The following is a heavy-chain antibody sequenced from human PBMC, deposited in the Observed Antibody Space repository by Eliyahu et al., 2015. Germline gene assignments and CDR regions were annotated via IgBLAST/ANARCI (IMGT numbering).Heavy chain of an antibody. CDR3: ARMGAARVEY. CDR1: GXSISTYX. V-gene: IGHV4-59*08. J-gene: IGHJ4*02. CDR2: VYHTGGT. Sequence: QVQLQESVPGLVKPSETLSLXCTVSGXSISTYXWTWIRQPPGEGLEWIGYVYHTGGTTYNPSLQSRVTISVDTSKNQFSLQLNSVTAADTAVYYCARMGAARVEYWGQGTLVIVSS. D-gene: IGHD6-6*01.